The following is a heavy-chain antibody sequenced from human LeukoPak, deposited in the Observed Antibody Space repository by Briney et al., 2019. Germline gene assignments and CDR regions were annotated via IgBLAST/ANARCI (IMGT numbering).Heavy chain of an antibody. V-gene: IGHV4-61*01. D-gene: IGHD1-26*01. CDR3: ARDVGATPGYFDY. CDR2: IYNSGST. Sequence: SETLSLTCTVSGGSISSSSYYWSWIRQPPGKGLEWIGYIYNSGSTNYNPSLKRRVTISVDTSKNQFSLKLSSVTAADTAVYYCARDVGATPGYFDYWGQGTLVTVSS. CDR1: GGSISSSSYY. J-gene: IGHJ4*02.